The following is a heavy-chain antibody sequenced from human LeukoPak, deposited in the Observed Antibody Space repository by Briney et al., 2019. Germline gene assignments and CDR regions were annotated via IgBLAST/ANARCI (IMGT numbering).Heavy chain of an antibody. CDR3: ARDGRNRAYYYYGMDV. V-gene: IGHV3-7*01. CDR2: IKQDGSEK. Sequence: PGGPLRLSCAASGFTFSSYWMSWVRQAPGKGLEWVANIKQDGSEKYYVDSVKGRFTISRDNAKNSLYLQMNSLRAEDTAVYYCARDGRNRAYYYYGMDVWGQGTTVTVS. D-gene: IGHD1-14*01. CDR1: GFTFSSYW. J-gene: IGHJ6*02.